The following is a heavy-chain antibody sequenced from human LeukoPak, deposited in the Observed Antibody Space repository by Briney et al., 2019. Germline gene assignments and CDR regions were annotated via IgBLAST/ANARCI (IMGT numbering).Heavy chain of an antibody. CDR1: GGSISSGGYS. V-gene: IGHV4-30-2*01. J-gene: IGHJ4*02. CDR2: IYHSGST. CDR3: ARGTLYYYDSSGYYPTGFDY. Sequence: PSETLSLTCAVSGGSISSGGYSWRWIRQPPGKGLEWIGYIYHSGSTYYNPSLKSRVTISVDRSKNQFSLKLSSVTAADTAVYYCARGTLYYYDSSGYYPTGFDYWGQGTLVTVSS. D-gene: IGHD3-22*01.